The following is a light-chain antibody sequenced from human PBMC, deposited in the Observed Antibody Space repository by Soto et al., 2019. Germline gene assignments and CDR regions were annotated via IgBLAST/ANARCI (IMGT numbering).Light chain of an antibody. J-gene: IGLJ2*01. CDR1: SSDVGGYNY. CDR2: EVS. CDR3: SSYAGSKNLV. Sequence: QSALTQPPSASGSPGQSVNISSTGTSSDVGGYNYVSWYQQHPGKAPKLMIYEVSKRPSGVPDRFSGSKSGNTASLTVSGLQAEDEADYYCSSYAGSKNLVFGGGTKLTVL. V-gene: IGLV2-8*01.